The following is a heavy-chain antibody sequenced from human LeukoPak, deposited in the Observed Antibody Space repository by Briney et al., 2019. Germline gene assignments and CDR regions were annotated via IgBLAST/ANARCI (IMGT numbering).Heavy chain of an antibody. D-gene: IGHD2-2*01. V-gene: IGHV4-30-4*08. J-gene: IGHJ6*03. Sequence: SETLSLTCTVSGGSISSDNYYWSWIRQPPGKGLEWIGYIYYSGSTYYNPSLKSRVTISVDTSKSQFSLKLSSVTAADAAVYYCARVRTAAPTYYYYMDVWGKGATVAVSS. CDR3: ARVRTAAPTYYYYMDV. CDR2: IYYSGST. CDR1: GGSISSDNYY.